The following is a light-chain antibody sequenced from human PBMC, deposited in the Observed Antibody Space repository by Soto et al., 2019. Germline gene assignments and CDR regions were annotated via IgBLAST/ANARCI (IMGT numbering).Light chain of an antibody. Sequence: QSALAQPASVSGSPGQSITISCTGISSDVGGYNYVSWYQQHPGKAPKLMIYDVSKRPSGVPDRFSGSKSGNTASLTISGLQAEDEADYYCSSFAGSNNFPYVFGTGTKVTVL. J-gene: IGLJ1*01. V-gene: IGLV2-8*01. CDR3: SSFAGSNNFPYV. CDR1: SSDVGGYNY. CDR2: DVS.